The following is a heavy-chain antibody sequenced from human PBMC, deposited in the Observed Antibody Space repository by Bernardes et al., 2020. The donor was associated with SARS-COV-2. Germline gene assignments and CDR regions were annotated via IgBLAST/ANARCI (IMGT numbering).Heavy chain of an antibody. V-gene: IGHV4-59*01. J-gene: IGHJ5*02. CDR1: GGSISGYY. D-gene: IGHD2-2*01. CDR2: ISHSVAT. CDR3: ARAGYCGSTSCPFDP. Sequence: SETLSLTCTVSGGSISGYYWNWIRQPPGKGLEWIGYISHSVATNNNPSLKSRVTISVDTSKNQFSLRLSPVTAADTAVYYCARAGYCGSTSCPFDPWGQGTLVNV.